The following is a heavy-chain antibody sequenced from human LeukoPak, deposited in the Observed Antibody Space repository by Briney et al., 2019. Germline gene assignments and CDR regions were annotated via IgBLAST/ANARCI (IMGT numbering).Heavy chain of an antibody. CDR3: ARRGVAAIFDP. CDR2: IYHSGST. J-gene: IGHJ5*02. D-gene: IGHD3-10*01. V-gene: IGHV4-30-2*01. CDR1: GDSISSGGYY. Sequence: SETLSLTCTVSGDSISSGGYYWSWLRQPPGKGLEWIGYIYHSGSTSYNPSLKSRVTISVDRSRNQFSLKLSSVTAADTAIYYCARRGVAAIFDPWGQGTLVTVSS.